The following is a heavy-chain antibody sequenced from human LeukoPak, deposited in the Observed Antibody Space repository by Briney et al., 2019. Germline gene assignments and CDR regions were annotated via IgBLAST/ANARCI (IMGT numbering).Heavy chain of an antibody. D-gene: IGHD3-22*01. V-gene: IGHV1-69*13. Sequence: RWASVKVSCKASGGTFSSYAISWVRQAPGQGLEWMGGIIPIFGTANYAQKSQGRVTITADESTSTAYMELSSLRSEDTAVYYCARGIRQYYYDSSGPGDAFDIWGQGTMVTVSS. J-gene: IGHJ3*02. CDR1: GGTFSSYA. CDR3: ARGIRQYYYDSSGPGDAFDI. CDR2: IIPIFGTA.